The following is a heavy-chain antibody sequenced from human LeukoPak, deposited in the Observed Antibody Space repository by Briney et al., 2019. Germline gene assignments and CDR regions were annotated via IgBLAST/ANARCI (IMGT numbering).Heavy chain of an antibody. CDR1: GGTFSSYA. CDR3: ARDLQQLFDP. D-gene: IGHD4-11*01. J-gene: IGHJ5*02. CDR2: IIPILGIA. V-gene: IGHV1-69*04. Sequence: GASVKVSCKASGGTFSSYAISWVRQAARQRLEWMGRIIPILGIANYAQKFQGRVTITADKSTSTAYMELSSLRSEDTAVYYCARDLQQLFDPWGQGTLVTVSS.